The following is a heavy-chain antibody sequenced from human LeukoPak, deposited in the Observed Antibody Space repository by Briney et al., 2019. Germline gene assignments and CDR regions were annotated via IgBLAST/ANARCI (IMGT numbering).Heavy chain of an antibody. V-gene: IGHV3-48*03. Sequence: GGSLRLSCAPSGLSFSTYEMNWVRQAPGKGLEWISYISRSGSTTYYTDSVKGRFTISRDNAKNSLYLQMNSLRAEDTAVYYCATQGRSAMLGIWGQGTMVSVSS. D-gene: IGHD3-3*01. J-gene: IGHJ3*01. CDR1: GLSFSTYE. CDR3: ATQGRSAMLGI. CDR2: ISRSGSTT.